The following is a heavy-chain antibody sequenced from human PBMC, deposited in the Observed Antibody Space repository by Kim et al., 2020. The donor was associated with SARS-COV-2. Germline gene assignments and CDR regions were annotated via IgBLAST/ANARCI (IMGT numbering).Heavy chain of an antibody. Sequence: ASVKVSCKASGYTFTSHYIHWGRQAPGQGLEWMGIINPSGGSTTYAQEFQGRVTMTRDTSTSTVYMELSGLRSDDTAVYYCARAKGAYDLYFYYGLDVWG. J-gene: IGHJ6*02. D-gene: IGHD5-12*01. CDR2: INPSGGST. CDR3: ARAKGAYDLYFYYGLDV. CDR1: GYTFTSHY. V-gene: IGHV1-46*03.